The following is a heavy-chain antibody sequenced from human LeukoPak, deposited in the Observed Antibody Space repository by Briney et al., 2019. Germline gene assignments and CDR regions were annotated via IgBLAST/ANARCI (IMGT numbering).Heavy chain of an antibody. CDR2: ISSSGSTI. CDR1: GFTFSDYY. CDR3: ARYVLRYFDWFRGAFDI. Sequence: GGSLRLSCAASGFTFSDYYMSWIRQAPGKGLEWVSYISSSGSTIYYADFVKGRFTISRDNSKNMLYLQMNSLRAEDTAVYYCARYVLRYFDWFRGAFDIWGQGTMVTVSS. J-gene: IGHJ3*02. D-gene: IGHD3-9*01. V-gene: IGHV3-11*04.